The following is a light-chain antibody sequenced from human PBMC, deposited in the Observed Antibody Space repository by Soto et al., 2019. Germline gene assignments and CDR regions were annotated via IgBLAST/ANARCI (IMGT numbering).Light chain of an antibody. CDR1: QSVGRSY. CDR2: SVS. V-gene: IGKV3-20*01. Sequence: VWKHSAGGLSLSPGERATLSCRASQSVGRSYLAWYQQKPGQAPRLLISSVSKRATGIPDRFSGGGSGTDFTLTICRVEPEDFALYISPLYDGSPITSADGTRLEIK. J-gene: IGKJ5*01. CDR3: PLYDGSPIT.